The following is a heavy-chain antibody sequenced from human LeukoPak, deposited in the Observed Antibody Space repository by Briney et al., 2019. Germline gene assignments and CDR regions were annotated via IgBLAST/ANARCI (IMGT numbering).Heavy chain of an antibody. CDR2: INPNSGGT. Sequence: ASVKVSCKASGGTFSSYATSWVRQAPGQGLEWMGWINPNSGGTNYAQKFQGRVTMTRDTSISTAYMELSRLRSDDTAVYYCARARTRYCSSTSCYFFGYWGQGTLVTVSS. CDR3: ARARTRYCSSTSCYFFGY. D-gene: IGHD2-2*01. J-gene: IGHJ4*02. V-gene: IGHV1-2*02. CDR1: GGTFSSYA.